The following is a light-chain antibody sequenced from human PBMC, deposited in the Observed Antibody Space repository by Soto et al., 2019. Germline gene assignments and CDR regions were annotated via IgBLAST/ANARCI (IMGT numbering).Light chain of an antibody. V-gene: IGKV3-15*01. CDR3: QQYNFWPPLT. J-gene: IGKJ4*01. Sequence: EIVMTQSPATLSVSPGERATLSCRASQSVNSNLAWYRQKPGQAPRLLISDASTRATGVPARFSGSGSGTEFTLNISSLQSEDSGIYYCQQYNFWPPLTFGGGTKVEI. CDR1: QSVNSN. CDR2: DAS.